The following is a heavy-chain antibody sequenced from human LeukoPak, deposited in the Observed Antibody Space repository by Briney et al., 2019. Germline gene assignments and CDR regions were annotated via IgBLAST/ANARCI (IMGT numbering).Heavy chain of an antibody. Sequence: SETLSLTCTVSGGSISSYYWSWIRQPPGKGLEWIGYIYYSGSTNYNPSLKGRVTISVDTSKNQFSLKLSSVTAADTAVYYCAREEYGDYVYWGQGTLVTVSS. CDR1: GGSISSYY. D-gene: IGHD4-17*01. CDR3: AREEYGDYVY. J-gene: IGHJ4*02. V-gene: IGHV4-59*12. CDR2: IYYSGST.